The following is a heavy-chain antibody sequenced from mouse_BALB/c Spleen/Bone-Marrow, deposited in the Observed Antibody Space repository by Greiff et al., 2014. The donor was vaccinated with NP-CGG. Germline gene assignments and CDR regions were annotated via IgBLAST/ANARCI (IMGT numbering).Heavy chain of an antibody. D-gene: IGHD2-10*02. CDR2: INPGSGGT. J-gene: IGHJ4*01. V-gene: IGHV1-54*01. CDR1: GYAFTNYL. CDR3: ARSRYGKGAMDY. Sequence: VQGVESGAELVRPGTSAKVSCKASGYAFTNYLIEWVKQRPGQGLEWIGVINPGSGGTNYNEKFKGKATLTADKSSSTAYMQLSSLTSDDSAVYFCARSRYGKGAMDYWGQGTSVTVSS.